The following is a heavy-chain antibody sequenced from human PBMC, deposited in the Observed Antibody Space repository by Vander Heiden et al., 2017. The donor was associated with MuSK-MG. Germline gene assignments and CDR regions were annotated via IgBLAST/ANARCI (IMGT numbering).Heavy chain of an antibody. Sequence: QVQLQQWGAGLLKPSETLSPTCAVHGGSFSGYYRSWIRQPPGKGLEWIGEINHSGSTNYNPSLKSRVTISVDTSKNQFSLKLSSVTAADTAVYYCARGGGYYYYYYMDVWGKGTTVTVSS. D-gene: IGHD3-16*01. J-gene: IGHJ6*03. CDR1: GGSFSGYY. V-gene: IGHV4-34*01. CDR3: ARGGGYYYYYYMDV. CDR2: INHSGST.